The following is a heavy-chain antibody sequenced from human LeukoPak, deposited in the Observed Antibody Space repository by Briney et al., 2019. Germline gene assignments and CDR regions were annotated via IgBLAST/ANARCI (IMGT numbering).Heavy chain of an antibody. CDR3: VRGEAHDS. D-gene: IGHD1-26*01. Sequence: GGSLRLSCTASGFPFSSVSINWFRQAPGKGLEWVSSISSSSRYIHYADSVKGRFTISRDNSKNTVYLQMDSLRTEDTAVYYCVRGEAHDSWGQGTLITVSS. CDR1: GFPFSSVS. CDR2: ISSSSRYI. V-gene: IGHV3-21*01. J-gene: IGHJ4*02.